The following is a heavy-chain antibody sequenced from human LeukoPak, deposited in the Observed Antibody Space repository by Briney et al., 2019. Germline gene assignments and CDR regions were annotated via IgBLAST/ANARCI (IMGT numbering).Heavy chain of an antibody. CDR1: GGSSSVYY. CDR2: INNSGST. Sequence: SVTLSLTCAVYGGSSSVYYWSGIRGPPGRGLGWSGDINNSGSTNYNPSLKSRVTISVDTSKNQFSLKLSSVTAADTAVYYCARGGRVTMVRGVMRFDYWGQGTLVTVSS. D-gene: IGHD3-10*01. J-gene: IGHJ4*02. CDR3: ARGGRVTMVRGVMRFDY. V-gene: IGHV4-34*01.